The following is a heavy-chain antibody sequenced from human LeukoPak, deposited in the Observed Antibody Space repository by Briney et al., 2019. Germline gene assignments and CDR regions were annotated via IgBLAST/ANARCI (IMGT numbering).Heavy chain of an antibody. CDR1: GGSISTHY. CDR3: ARDSSAWLYYFDY. V-gene: IGHV4-59*11. J-gene: IGHJ4*02. Sequence: SETLSLTCTVSGGSISTHYWSWIRQPPGRGLEWIGYVYHSGTTNYNPSLKSRLTISVDTSKNQFSLRLSSVTAADTAVYYCARDSSAWLYYFDYWGQGALVTVSS. D-gene: IGHD6-19*01. CDR2: VYHSGTT.